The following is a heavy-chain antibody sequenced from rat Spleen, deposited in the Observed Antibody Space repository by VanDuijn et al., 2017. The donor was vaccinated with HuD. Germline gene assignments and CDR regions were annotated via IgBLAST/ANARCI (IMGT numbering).Heavy chain of an antibody. J-gene: IGHJ2*01. Sequence: EVQLVESGGGLVQPGRSLKLSCAASGFTYSNYVMAWVRQAPTKGLEWVASISSGGGNTYYRDSVKGRFTISRDNAKNTQYLQMDSLRSEDTATYYCARRGYYSGYFDYWGQGVMVTVSS. D-gene: IGHD1-1*01. CDR1: GFTYSNYV. V-gene: IGHV5S13*01. CDR3: ARRGYYSGYFDY. CDR2: ISSGGGNT.